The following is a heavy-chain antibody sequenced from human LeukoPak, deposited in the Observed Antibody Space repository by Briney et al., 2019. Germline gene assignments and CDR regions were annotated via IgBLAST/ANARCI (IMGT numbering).Heavy chain of an antibody. Sequence: GGFLRLSSAASGFTITTYAANWLRQAPGQGLEWVYGIGGGGTEYYADSVKGRFIISSDSSQNLVHLQMNSLTVEDTAVYYCARAQGALDYWGQGTLVTVSS. J-gene: IGHJ4*02. CDR3: ARAQGALDY. CDR2: IGGGGTE. D-gene: IGHD1-26*01. CDR1: GFTITTYA. V-gene: IGHV3-23*01.